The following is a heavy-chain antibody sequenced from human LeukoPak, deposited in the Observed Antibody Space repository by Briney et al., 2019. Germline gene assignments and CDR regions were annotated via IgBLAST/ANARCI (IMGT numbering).Heavy chain of an antibody. Sequence: TGGSLRLSCAASGFTFSSYFMHWVRQTPGKGLMWVSRINSDGTSTIYADSVKGRFTTSRDNAKNTLYLQMNSLRAEDTAVYYCARDESYYDILTGYYNAYHFGYWGQGTLVTVSS. J-gene: IGHJ4*02. CDR1: GFTFSSYF. CDR2: INSDGTST. V-gene: IGHV3-74*01. CDR3: ARDESYYDILTGYYNAYHFGY. D-gene: IGHD3-9*01.